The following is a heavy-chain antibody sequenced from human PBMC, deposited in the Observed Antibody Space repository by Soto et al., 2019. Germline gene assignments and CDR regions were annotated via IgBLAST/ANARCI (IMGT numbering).Heavy chain of an antibody. Sequence: QVQLQESGPGLVKPSQTLSLTCTVSGGSISSGGYYWSWIRQHPGKGLEWIGYIYYSGSTYYNPSLKSRVTISVDTSKNLCSLKLSSVTAADTAVYYCARGRRTTVTTGDAFDIWGQGTMVTVSS. CDR3: ARGRRTTVTTGDAFDI. D-gene: IGHD4-17*01. J-gene: IGHJ3*02. V-gene: IGHV4-31*03. CDR2: IYYSGST. CDR1: GGSISSGGYY.